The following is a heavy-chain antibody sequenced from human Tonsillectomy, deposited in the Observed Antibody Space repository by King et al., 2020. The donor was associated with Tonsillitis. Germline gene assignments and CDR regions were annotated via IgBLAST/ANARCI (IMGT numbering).Heavy chain of an antibody. CDR3: ARDLGRWFDP. J-gene: IGHJ5*02. D-gene: IGHD3-16*01. CDR2: IYHSGST. Sequence: VQLQESGPGLVKPSETLSLTCTVSGYSISSGYYWGWIRQPPGKGLEWIGCIYHSGSTYYNPSLKSRVTISVDTSKNQFSLKLSSVTAADTAVYYCARDLGRWFDPWGQGTLVTVSS. V-gene: IGHV4-38-2*02. CDR1: GYSISSGYY.